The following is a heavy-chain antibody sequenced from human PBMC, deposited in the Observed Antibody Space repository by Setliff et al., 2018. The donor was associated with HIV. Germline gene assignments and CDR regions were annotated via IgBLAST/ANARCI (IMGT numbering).Heavy chain of an antibody. D-gene: IGHD3-9*01. V-gene: IGHV1-3*01. J-gene: IGHJ3*02. Sequence: ASVKVSCKASGYTFTSYAMHWVRQAPGQRLEWMGWINAGNGNTKYSQKFQGRVTITRDTSASTAYMELSSLRSEDTAVYYCARDSIYYDILTGYDAFDIWGQGTLVTVSS. CDR2: INAGNGNT. CDR1: GYTFTSYA. CDR3: ARDSIYYDILTGYDAFDI.